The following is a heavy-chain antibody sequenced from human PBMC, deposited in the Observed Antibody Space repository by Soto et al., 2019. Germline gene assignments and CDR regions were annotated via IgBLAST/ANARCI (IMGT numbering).Heavy chain of an antibody. CDR1: GGSISSGGYS. Sequence: QLQLQESGSGLVKPSQTLSLTCAVSGGSISSGGYSWSWIRQPPGKGLEWIGYIYHSGSTDYNPPLKRRVTNSVDRSKNQFSMKLSSVTAADTAVYYCARGDQRLSYYFDYWGQGPLVNVSS. CDR2: IYHSGST. V-gene: IGHV4-30-2*01. D-gene: IGHD6-25*01. CDR3: ARGDQRLSYYFDY. J-gene: IGHJ4*02.